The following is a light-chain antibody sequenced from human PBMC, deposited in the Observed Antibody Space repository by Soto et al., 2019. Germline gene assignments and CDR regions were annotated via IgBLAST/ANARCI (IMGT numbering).Light chain of an antibody. V-gene: IGLV2-14*01. CDR1: SGAVGGYNY. Sequence: QSALPQPASVPGSPGQSLTFPCPETSGAVGGYNYVSWFQQHPGKAPKLMIYVVSNRPSGISNRFSGSKSGNTASLTISGLQAEDEADYYCSSYTTSSSWVFGGGTQLTVL. CDR2: VVS. J-gene: IGLJ3*02. CDR3: SSYTTSSSWV.